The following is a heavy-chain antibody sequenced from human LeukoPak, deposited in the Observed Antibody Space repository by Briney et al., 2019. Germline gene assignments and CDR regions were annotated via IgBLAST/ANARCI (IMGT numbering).Heavy chain of an antibody. V-gene: IGHV3-11*04. J-gene: IGHJ4*02. CDR3: ARALCSSTSCYPDY. CDR2: ISSSGSTI. CDR1: GFTFSDYY. Sequence: GGSLRLSCAASGFTFSDYYMSWIRQAPGKGLEWVSYISSSGSTIYYADSVKGPFTISRDNAKNSLYLQMNSLRAEDTAVYYCARALCSSTSCYPDYWGQGTLVTVSS. D-gene: IGHD2-2*01.